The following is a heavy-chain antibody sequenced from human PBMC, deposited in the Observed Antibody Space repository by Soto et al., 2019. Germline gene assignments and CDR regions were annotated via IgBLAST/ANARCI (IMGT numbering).Heavy chain of an antibody. CDR2: ISWNSGAI. D-gene: IGHD3-9*01. J-gene: IGHJ4*02. CDR1: GFTFDDYA. CDR3: ANAMGPDWLARLDC. Sequence: EVQLVESGGGWVQPGRSLRLSCAVSGFTFDDYAMHWVRQAPGEGLEWVSGISWNSGAIGYADSVKGRCNVLRDNAKSTLYLQMNSLRTEETALYYCANAMGPDWLARLDCWGQGTLVTVSS. V-gene: IGHV3-9*01.